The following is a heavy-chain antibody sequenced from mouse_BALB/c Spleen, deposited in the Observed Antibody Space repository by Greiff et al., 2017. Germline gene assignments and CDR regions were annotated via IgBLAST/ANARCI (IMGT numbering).Heavy chain of an antibody. D-gene: IGHD2-2*01. V-gene: IGHV2-9*02. CDR2: IWAGGNT. CDR3: ARDLYGYEYFDY. J-gene: IGHJ2*01. CDR1: GFSLTSYG. Sequence: QVQLKQSGPDLVAPSQSLSITCTVSGFSLTSYGVHWVRQPPGKGLEWLGVIWAGGNTNYNSALMSRLSISKDNSKSQVFLKMNSLQTDDTAMYYCARDLYGYEYFDYWGQGTTLTVSS.